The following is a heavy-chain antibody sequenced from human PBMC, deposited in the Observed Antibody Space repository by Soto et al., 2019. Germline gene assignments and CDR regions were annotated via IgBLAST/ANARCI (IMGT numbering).Heavy chain of an antibody. V-gene: IGHV3-23*01. D-gene: IGHD2-2*01. CDR3: AKDALGYCSSTSCPLFDY. J-gene: IGHJ4*02. CDR1: GFTFSSYA. CDR2: ISGSGGST. Sequence: PGGSLRLSCAASGFTFSSYAMSWVRQAPGKGLEWVSAISGSGGSTYYADSVKGRFTISRDNSKNTLYLQMNSLRAEDTAVYYCAKDALGYCSSTSCPLFDYWGQGTLVTVS.